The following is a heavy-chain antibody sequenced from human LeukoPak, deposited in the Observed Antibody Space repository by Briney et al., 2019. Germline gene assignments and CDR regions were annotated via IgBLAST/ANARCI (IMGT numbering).Heavy chain of an antibody. CDR2: IYYSGST. CDR3: ARDRGWELFDF. J-gene: IGHJ4*02. D-gene: IGHD1-26*01. V-gene: IGHV4-30-4*01. CDR1: GGSISSGDYY. Sequence: PSQTLSLTCTVSGGSISSGDYYWSWIRQPPGKGLEWIGYIYYSGSTYYNPSLKSRVTMSVDTSKNQFSLKLSSVTAADTAVYYCARDRGWELFDFWGQGTLVTVSS.